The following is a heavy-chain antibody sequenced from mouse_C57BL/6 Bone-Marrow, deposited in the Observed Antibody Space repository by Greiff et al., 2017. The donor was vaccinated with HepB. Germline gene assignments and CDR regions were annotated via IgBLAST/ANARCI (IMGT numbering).Heavy chain of an antibody. CDR1: GYTFTSYG. CDR2: IYPRSGNT. CDR3: ARPTVVVGYYAMDY. J-gene: IGHJ4*01. Sequence: VQLQQSGAELARPGASVKLSCKASGYTFTSYGISWVKQRTGQGLEWIGEIYPRSGNTYYNEKFKGKATLTADKSSSTAYMELRSLTSEDSAVYFCARPTVVVGYYAMDYWGQGTSVTVSS. V-gene: IGHV1-81*01. D-gene: IGHD1-1*01.